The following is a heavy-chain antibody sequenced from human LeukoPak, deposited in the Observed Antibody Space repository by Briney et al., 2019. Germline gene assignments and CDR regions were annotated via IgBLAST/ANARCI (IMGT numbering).Heavy chain of an antibody. D-gene: IGHD3-10*01. V-gene: IGHV6-1*01. CDR2: TYYRSKWYN. CDR1: GDSVSSNSAA. Sequence: SQTLSLTCAISGDSVSSNSAAWNWIRKSPSRGLEWLGRTYYRSKWYNDYAVSVKSRITINPDTSKNQFSLQLNSVTPEDTAVYYCARGVAGYGSGAFDYWGQGTLVTVSS. J-gene: IGHJ4*02. CDR3: ARGVAGYGSGAFDY.